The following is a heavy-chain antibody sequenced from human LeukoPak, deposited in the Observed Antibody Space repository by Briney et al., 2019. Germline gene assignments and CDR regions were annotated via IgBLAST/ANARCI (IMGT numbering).Heavy chain of an antibody. Sequence: ASVKVSCKASGGTFSRYAISWVRQAPRQGLEWMGGIIPIFGTANYAQKFQGRVTITADKSTSTAYMELSSLRSEDTAVYYCASHLSAPYYYYYYMDVWGKGTTVTVSS. CDR1: GGTFSRYA. V-gene: IGHV1-69*06. CDR2: IIPIFGTA. CDR3: ASHLSAPYYYYYYMDV. J-gene: IGHJ6*03.